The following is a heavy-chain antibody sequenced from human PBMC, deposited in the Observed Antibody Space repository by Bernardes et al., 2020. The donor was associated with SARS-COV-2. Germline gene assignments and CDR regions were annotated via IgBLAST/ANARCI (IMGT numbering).Heavy chain of an antibody. CDR2: TKYDGSAT. D-gene: IGHD5-12*01. V-gene: IGHV3-7*05. CDR1: GLAFHSYW. CDR3: ATNNQWLFDY. J-gene: IGHJ4*02. Sequence: GGSLRLSCAASGLAFHSYWMSWVRQAPGKGLEWVANTKYDGSATYYVDSVKGRFIISRDNTKNSLFLQMNSLRGDDTAMYYCATNNQWLFDYWGQGTLVTVSS.